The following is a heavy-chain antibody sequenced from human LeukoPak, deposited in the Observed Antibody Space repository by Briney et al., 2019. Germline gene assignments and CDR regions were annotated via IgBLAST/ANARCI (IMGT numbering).Heavy chain of an antibody. Sequence: GASVKVSCKASGGTFSSYAISWVRQAPGQGLEWMGRIIPIFGIANYAQKFQGRVTITADKSTSTAYMELSSLRSEDTAAYYCARDEYYYDSSGYYFDYWGQGTLVTVSS. CDR1: GGTFSSYA. J-gene: IGHJ4*02. CDR2: IIPIFGIA. D-gene: IGHD3-22*01. V-gene: IGHV1-69*04. CDR3: ARDEYYYDSSGYYFDY.